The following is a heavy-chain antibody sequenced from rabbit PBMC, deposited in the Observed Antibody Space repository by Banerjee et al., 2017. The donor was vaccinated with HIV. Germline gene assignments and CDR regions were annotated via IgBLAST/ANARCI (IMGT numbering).Heavy chain of an antibody. CDR2: IYTGSSGTT. CDR1: GFSFSSGYW. CDR3: ARDATTLGYYFDL. V-gene: IGHV1S45*01. J-gene: IGHJ4*01. Sequence: QEQLEESGGGLVKPGASLTLTCTASGFSFSSGYWICWVRQAPGKGLEWIACIYTGSSGTTYYASWAKGRFTISKTSSTTVTLQMTSLTAADTATYFCARDATTLGYYFDLWGPGTLVTVS. D-gene: IGHD1-1*01.